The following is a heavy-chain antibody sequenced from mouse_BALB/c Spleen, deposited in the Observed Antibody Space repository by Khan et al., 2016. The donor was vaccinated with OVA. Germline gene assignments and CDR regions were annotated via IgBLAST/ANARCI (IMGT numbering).Heavy chain of an antibody. Sequence: EVQLVESGPGLLKPSQSLSLSCTVTGYSITSDYAWNWIRQFPGNKLELMSYIAYSGSTTYNPSFRSRITITSDTSTNQSFLELNSLTTEDTAAYYCASGRLLRRYQDYFDYWGQGTTLTVSS. V-gene: IGHV3-2*02. CDR2: IAYSGST. CDR1: GYSITSDYA. J-gene: IGHJ2*01. D-gene: IGHD1-1*01. CDR3: ASGRLLRRYQDYFDY.